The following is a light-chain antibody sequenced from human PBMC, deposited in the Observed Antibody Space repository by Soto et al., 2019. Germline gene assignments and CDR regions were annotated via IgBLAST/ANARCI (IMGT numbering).Light chain of an antibody. CDR2: DVS. CDR1: SSDVGGYNY. J-gene: IGLJ1*01. V-gene: IGLV2-11*01. Sequence: QSALTQPRSVSGSPGQSVTISCTGTSSDVGGYNYVSWYQQYPGKAPKVIIYDVSKRPSGVPDRFSGSKSGNTASLTISGLQAEDEADYYCSSYAGNYVYVFGSGTKLTVL. CDR3: SSYAGNYVYV.